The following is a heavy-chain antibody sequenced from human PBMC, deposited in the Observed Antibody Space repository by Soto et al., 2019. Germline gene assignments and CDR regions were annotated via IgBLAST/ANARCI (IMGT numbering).Heavy chain of an antibody. J-gene: IGHJ4*01. CDR3: ARDLAKGRGSAGCDY. V-gene: IGHV1-2*02. D-gene: IGHD1-26*01. CDR2: INPKSVGT. Sequence: SVKVSCKASGYTFTVYYMHWVRQAPGQGLEWMGWINPKSVGTMYPQKFQGRVTMTWYTSISTAYMALTRLRSDDTAVYYCARDLAKGRGSAGCDYWGNGNMVTVSP. CDR1: GYTFTVYY.